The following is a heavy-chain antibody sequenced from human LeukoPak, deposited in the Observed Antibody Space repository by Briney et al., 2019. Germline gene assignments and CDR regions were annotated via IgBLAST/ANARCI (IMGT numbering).Heavy chain of an antibody. CDR1: GYTFTGYY. D-gene: IGHD2-2*01. CDR2: INPNSGGT. V-gene: IGHV1-2*04. Sequence: ASVKVSCKASGYTFTGYYMHWVRQAPGQGLEWMGWINPNSGGTNYAQKFQGWVTMTRDTSISTAYMELSRLRSDDTAVYYCARDSRGYCSSTSCLKPCYYYYMDVWGKGTTATVSS. J-gene: IGHJ6*03. CDR3: ARDSRGYCSSTSCLKPCYYYYMDV.